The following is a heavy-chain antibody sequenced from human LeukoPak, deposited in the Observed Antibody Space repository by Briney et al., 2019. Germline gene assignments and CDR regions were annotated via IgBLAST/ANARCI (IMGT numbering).Heavy chain of an antibody. D-gene: IGHD6-13*01. CDR1: GFTFSSYE. CDR2: VKSKTNGGTT. Sequence: PGGSLRLSCAASGFTFSSYEMSWVRQAPGKGLEWVGRVKSKTNGGTTGYAAPVKGRFTISRDDSKNTYLQMNSLKSEDTAVHYCTAGIGHSDFDYWGQGTLVTVSS. J-gene: IGHJ4*02. V-gene: IGHV3-15*01. CDR3: TAGIGHSDFDY.